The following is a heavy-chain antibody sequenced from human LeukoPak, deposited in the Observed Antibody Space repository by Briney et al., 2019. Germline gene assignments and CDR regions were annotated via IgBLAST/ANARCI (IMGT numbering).Heavy chain of an antibody. CDR2: IYYSGST. V-gene: IGHV4-59*01. CDR1: GGTISSYY. D-gene: IGHD6-6*01. CDR3: ARVSSSSSFDY. J-gene: IGHJ4*02. Sequence: SETLSLTCTVSGGTISSYYWSWIRQPPGKGLEWIGYIYYSGSTNYNPSLKSRVTISVDTSKNQFSLKLSSVTAADTAVYYCARVSSSSSFDYWGQGTLVTVSS.